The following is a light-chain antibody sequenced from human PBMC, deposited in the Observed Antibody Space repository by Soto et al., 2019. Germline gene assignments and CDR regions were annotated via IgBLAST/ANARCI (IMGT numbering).Light chain of an antibody. CDR1: SSDVGGYNY. CDR2: DVT. J-gene: IGLJ2*01. V-gene: IGLV2-14*01. CDR3: SSYTSSSTVI. Sequence: QSVLTQPASVSGSPGQSIAISCTGSSSDVGGYNYVSWDQQHSGKAPKLIIYDVTNRPSGVSDRFSGSKSGNTASLTISGLQAEDEAEYYCSSYTSSSTVIFGGGTKVTAL.